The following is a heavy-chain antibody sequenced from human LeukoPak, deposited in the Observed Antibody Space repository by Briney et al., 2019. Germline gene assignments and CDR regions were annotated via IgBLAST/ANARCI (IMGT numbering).Heavy chain of an antibody. CDR1: GYTFTSSD. D-gene: IGHD6-19*01. J-gene: IGHJ4*02. Sequence: ASVKVSCKASGYTFTSSDINWVRQAPGQGFEWMGWIHPASGNTGYAQKFQGRVTLTRNTSITTAYMELTGLDSDDTAVYYCARDVSRGWFRFYWGQGTLVTVSS. CDR2: IHPASGNT. V-gene: IGHV1-8*02. CDR3: ARDVSRGWFRFY.